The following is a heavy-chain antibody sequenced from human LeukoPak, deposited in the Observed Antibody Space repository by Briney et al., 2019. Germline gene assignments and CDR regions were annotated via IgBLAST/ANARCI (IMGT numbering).Heavy chain of an antibody. CDR1: GFTFSSYA. J-gene: IGHJ6*02. CDR3: ARVLGYCSSTSRYRGSVYYYGMDV. Sequence: PGGSLRLSCAASGFTFSSYAMHWVRQAPGKGLEWVAVISYDGSNKYYADSVKGRFTISRDNSKNTLYLQMNSLRAEDTAVYYCARVLGYCSSTSRYRGSVYYYGMDVWGQGTTVTVSS. V-gene: IGHV3-30-3*01. D-gene: IGHD2-2*02. CDR2: ISYDGSNK.